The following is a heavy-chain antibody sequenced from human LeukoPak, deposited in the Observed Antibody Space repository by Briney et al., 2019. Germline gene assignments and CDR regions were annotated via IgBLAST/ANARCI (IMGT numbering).Heavy chain of an antibody. CDR2: IKQDGSEK. D-gene: IGHD3-3*01. J-gene: IGHJ4*02. CDR1: GFTFSSYW. CDR3: AGGPGFLIDC. V-gene: IGHV3-7*01. Sequence: GGSLRLSCAASGFTFSSYWMSWVRQAPGKGLEWVANIKQDGSEKHYVDSVKGRLTISRGNAKNSLYLQMNSLRVEDTAVYYCAGGPGFLIDCWGQGTLVTVSS.